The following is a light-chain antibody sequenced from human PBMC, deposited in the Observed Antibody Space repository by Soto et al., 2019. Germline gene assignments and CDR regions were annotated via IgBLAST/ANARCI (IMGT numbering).Light chain of an antibody. CDR1: QSVSSSY. Sequence: EIVLTQSPGTLSLSPWERATLSCRASQSVSSSYLAWYQQKPGQAPRLLIHGASSRATGIPDRISGSGSGTDFTLTISRLEPEDFAVYYCQQYGSSPITFGQGTRLET. J-gene: IGKJ5*01. CDR2: GAS. V-gene: IGKV3-20*01. CDR3: QQYGSSPIT.